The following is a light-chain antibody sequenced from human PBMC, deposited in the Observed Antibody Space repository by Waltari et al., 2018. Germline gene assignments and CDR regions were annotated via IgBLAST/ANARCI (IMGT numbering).Light chain of an antibody. Sequence: QSVLTQPPPVXXXPRQRVIXPXXXXXXXXXXGXEVHRYPQLPGTAPKLLIYGNSDRPSGVPARFSGSKSGTSASLAITGLQAEDEADYYCQSYDSSLSVVFGGGTKLTVL. CDR3: QSYDSSLSVV. CDR1: XXXXXXGXE. CDR2: GNS. V-gene: IGLV1-40*01. J-gene: IGLJ2*01.